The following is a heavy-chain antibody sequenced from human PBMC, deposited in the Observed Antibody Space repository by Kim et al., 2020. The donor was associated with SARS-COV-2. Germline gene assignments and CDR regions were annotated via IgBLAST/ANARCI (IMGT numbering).Heavy chain of an antibody. Sequence: YAYSVKGRFAISRDNSKNTLYLQMNSLRAEDTAVYYCAKAPQLLYGFFVYWGQGTLVTVSS. D-gene: IGHD2-2*02. V-gene: IGHV3-23*01. CDR3: AKAPQLLYGFFVY. J-gene: IGHJ4*02.